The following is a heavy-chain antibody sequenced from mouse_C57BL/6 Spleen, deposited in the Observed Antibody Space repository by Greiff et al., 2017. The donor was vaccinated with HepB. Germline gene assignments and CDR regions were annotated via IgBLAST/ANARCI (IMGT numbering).Heavy chain of an antibody. CDR1: GYTFTSYW. D-gene: IGHD4-1*01. CDR3: AVTGTGWFAY. V-gene: IGHV1-50*01. J-gene: IGHJ3*01. CDR2: IDPSDSYT. Sequence: QVQLQQSGAELVKPGASVKLSCKASGYTFTSYWMQWVKQRPGQGLEWIGEIDPSDSYTNYNQKFKGKATLTVDTSSSTAYMQLSSLTSEDSAVYYCAVTGTGWFAYWGQGTLVTVSA.